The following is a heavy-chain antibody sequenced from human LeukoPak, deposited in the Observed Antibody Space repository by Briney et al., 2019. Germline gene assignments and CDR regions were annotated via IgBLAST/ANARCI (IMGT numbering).Heavy chain of an antibody. V-gene: IGHV3-53*01. CDR1: GFTVSSNY. Sequence: GGSLRLSCAASGFTVSSNYMSWVRQAPGKGLEWVSVMYSGGSTYYADSVKGRFTISRDNPKNTLYLQMNSLRAEDTAVYYCVRDYYDSSGFDAFDIWGQGTMVTVSS. D-gene: IGHD3-22*01. J-gene: IGHJ3*02. CDR2: MYSGGST. CDR3: VRDYYDSSGFDAFDI.